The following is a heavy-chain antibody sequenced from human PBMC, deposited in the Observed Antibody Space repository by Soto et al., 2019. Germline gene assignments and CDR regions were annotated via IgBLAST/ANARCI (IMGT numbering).Heavy chain of an antibody. CDR1: GFTFSSYA. D-gene: IGHD3-3*01. CDR2: ISYDGSNK. CDR3: ARSGSSITIFGVVIILYYYYGMDV. Sequence: GGPLRLSCAASGFTFSSYAMHWVRQAQGKGLEWVAVISYDGSNKYYADSVKGRFTISRDNSKNTLYLQMNSLRAEDTAVYYCARSGSSITIFGVVIILYYYYGMDVWGQGTTVTVSS. J-gene: IGHJ6*02. V-gene: IGHV3-30-3*01.